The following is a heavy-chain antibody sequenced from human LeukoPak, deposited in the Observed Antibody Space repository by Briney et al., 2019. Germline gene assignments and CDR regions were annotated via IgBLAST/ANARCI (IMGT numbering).Heavy chain of an antibody. CDR3: ARAGKYYYDSSGYPDY. V-gene: IGHV5-51*01. CDR1: GYRFTSYW. CDR2: IYPGDSDT. J-gene: IGHJ4*02. Sequence: GESLKISCKGSGYRFTSYWIGWVRQMPGKGLEWMGIIYPGDSDTRYSPSFQGQVTISADKSISTAYLQWSSLKASDTAMYYCARAGKYYYDSSGYPDYWGQGTLVTVSS. D-gene: IGHD3-22*01.